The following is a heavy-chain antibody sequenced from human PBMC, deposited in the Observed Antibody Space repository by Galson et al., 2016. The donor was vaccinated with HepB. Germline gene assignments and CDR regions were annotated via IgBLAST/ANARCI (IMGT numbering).Heavy chain of an antibody. CDR3: ARSTIKLTGPDGVFDF. D-gene: IGHD3-9*01. J-gene: IGHJ4*02. Sequence: ETLSLTCAVSGGSFSANSWCWIRQSPGKGLEWIGEMNHRGSSNYNPSLRSRVTISVDTSKSQISLNLSSVTAADTAVYYCARSTIKLTGPDGVFDFWGQGTLVTVSS. CDR2: MNHRGSS. CDR1: GGSFSANS. V-gene: IGHV4-34*01.